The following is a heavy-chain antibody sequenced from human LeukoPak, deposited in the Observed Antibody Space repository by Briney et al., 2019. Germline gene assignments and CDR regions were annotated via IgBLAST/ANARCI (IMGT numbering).Heavy chain of an antibody. Sequence: SETLSLTCAVYGGSFSGYYWSWIRQPPGKGLEWIGEINHSGSTNYNPSLKSRVTISVDTSKNQFSLKLSSVTAADTAVYYCARWRSAAGTWWFDPWGQGTLVTVSS. CDR2: INHSGST. V-gene: IGHV4-34*01. CDR1: GGSFSGYY. D-gene: IGHD6-13*01. J-gene: IGHJ5*02. CDR3: ARWRSAAGTWWFDP.